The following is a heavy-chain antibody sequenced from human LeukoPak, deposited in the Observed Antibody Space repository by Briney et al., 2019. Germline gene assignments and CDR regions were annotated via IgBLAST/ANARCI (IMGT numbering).Heavy chain of an antibody. D-gene: IGHD6-13*01. CDR1: GFTFSSYS. Sequence: PGGSLRLSCAASGFTFSSYSMNWVRQAPGKGLEWVSSISSSSSYIYYADSVKGRFTIPRDNAKNSLYLQMNSLRAEDTAVYYCAREISRAAAGTFYYYYGMDVWGQGTTVTVSS. V-gene: IGHV3-21*01. J-gene: IGHJ6*02. CDR3: AREISRAAAGTFYYYYGMDV. CDR2: ISSSSSYI.